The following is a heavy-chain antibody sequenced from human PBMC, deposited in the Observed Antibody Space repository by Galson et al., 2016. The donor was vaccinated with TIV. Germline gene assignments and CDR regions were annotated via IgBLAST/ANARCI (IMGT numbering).Heavy chain of an antibody. V-gene: IGHV1-69*13. J-gene: IGHJ6*02. CDR2: IIPMFGTA. CDR3: AKDRNTAFDTHYSYYGLDV. CDR1: GGTFSSYV. D-gene: IGHD5-18*01. Sequence: SVKVSSKASGGTFSSYVIKWVRQAPGQGLEWMGEIIPMFGTANYAQKFQGRVTITADESTSTAYMELSSLRSEDTAVYYCAKDRNTAFDTHYSYYGLDVWGQGTTVIVSS.